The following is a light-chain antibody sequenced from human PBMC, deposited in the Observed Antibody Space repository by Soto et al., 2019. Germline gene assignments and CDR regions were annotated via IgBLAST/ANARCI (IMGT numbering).Light chain of an antibody. V-gene: IGKV3-15*01. CDR1: QSLSSS. CDR3: QQYGSSGK. CDR2: GAS. J-gene: IGKJ1*01. Sequence: EIVMTQSPATLSVSPGEGATLSCRASQSLSSSLAWYQQKPGQAPRLLIYGASTRATGIPARFSGSGSGTDFTLTISRLEPEDFAVYYCQQYGSSGKFGQGTKVDIK.